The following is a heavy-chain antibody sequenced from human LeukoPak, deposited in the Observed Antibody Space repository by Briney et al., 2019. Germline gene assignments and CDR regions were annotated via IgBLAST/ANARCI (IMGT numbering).Heavy chain of an antibody. Sequence: GGSLRLSCAASGFTFSSYGMSWVRQAPGKGLEWVSAISGSGGSTYYADSVKGRFTVSRDDPHNTLYLQMNSVRAEDTAVYFCARGGVDHYGSGTYYLMYYFDHWGQGALVTVSS. CDR3: ARGGVDHYGSGTYYLMYYFDH. V-gene: IGHV3-23*01. D-gene: IGHD3-10*01. J-gene: IGHJ4*02. CDR1: GFTFSSYG. CDR2: ISGSGGST.